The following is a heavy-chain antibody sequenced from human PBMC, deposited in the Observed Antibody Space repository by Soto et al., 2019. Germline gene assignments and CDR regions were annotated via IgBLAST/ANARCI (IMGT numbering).Heavy chain of an antibody. D-gene: IGHD2-2*01. CDR1: GGSISSGGYY. CDR2: IYYSGST. CDR3: ARVTVPDYFDY. J-gene: IGHJ4*02. V-gene: IGHV4-31*03. Sequence: LSLTCTVSGGSISSGGYYWSWIRQHPGKGLEWIGYIYYSGSTYYNPSLKSRVTISVDTSKNQFSLKLSSVTAADTAVYYCARVTVPDYFDYWGQGTLVTVSS.